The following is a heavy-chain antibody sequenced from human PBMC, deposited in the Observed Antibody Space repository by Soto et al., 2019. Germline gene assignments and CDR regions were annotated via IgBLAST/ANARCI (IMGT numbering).Heavy chain of an antibody. CDR2: IRSTGDGATT. CDR3: THIIRWGDTVAVVPVTTYYYALGA. V-gene: IGHV3-15*07. D-gene: IGHD2-15*01. CDR1: GLTFSDAW. Sequence: EVQLVESGGGLVKPGGSLRLSCAVSGLTFSDAWVSWVRQAPGKGLEWVGLIRSTGDGATTDYGAPVRGRFTISRDDSKNMIYRQMNSVKPEDTALYFCTHIIRWGDTVAVVPVTTYYYALGAWGQGTTVTVSS. J-gene: IGHJ6*02.